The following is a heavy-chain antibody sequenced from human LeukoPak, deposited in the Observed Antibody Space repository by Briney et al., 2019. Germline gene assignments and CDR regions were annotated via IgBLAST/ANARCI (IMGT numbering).Heavy chain of an antibody. CDR3: ALQGEQFDY. Sequence: PGGSLRLSCAASGFTFSNYAMSWVRQAPGKGLEWVSAVSGTGTTTFYADSVKGRFTISRDNSKNTLYLQMNSLRAEDTAVYYCALQGEQFDYWGQGTLVTVSS. V-gene: IGHV3-23*01. D-gene: IGHD3-16*01. J-gene: IGHJ4*02. CDR1: GFTFSNYA. CDR2: VSGTGTTT.